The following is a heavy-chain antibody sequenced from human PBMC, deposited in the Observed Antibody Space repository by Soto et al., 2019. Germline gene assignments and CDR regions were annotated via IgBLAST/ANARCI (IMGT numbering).Heavy chain of an antibody. D-gene: IGHD3-9*01. J-gene: IGHJ3*02. V-gene: IGHV3-33*01. CDR1: GFSFRHYG. CDR2: VWYDGRIK. CDR3: TRESEAVDSHVFDI. Sequence: QVHLVESGGRVVQPGRSLRLSCAASGFSFRHYGMHWVRQAPGKGLEWVAVVWYDGRIKYYSDSVKGRFTISRDNSNNTMSLQMNALIAEDTAVYYCTRESEAVDSHVFDIWGQGTMVTVSS.